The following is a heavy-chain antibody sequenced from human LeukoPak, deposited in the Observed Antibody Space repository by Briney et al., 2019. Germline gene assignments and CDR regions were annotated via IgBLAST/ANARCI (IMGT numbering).Heavy chain of an antibody. J-gene: IGHJ3*02. V-gene: IGHV3-23*01. CDR3: AKDPLSGYCSGGSCYDDAFDI. Sequence: PGGSLRLSCAASGFTFSSYAMSWVRQAPGKGLEWVSAISGSGGSTYYADSVKGRFTISRDNSKNTLYLQMNSLRAEDTAVYYCAKDPLSGYCSGGSCYDDAFDIWGQGTMVTVSS. CDR1: GFTFSSYA. D-gene: IGHD2-15*01. CDR2: ISGSGGST.